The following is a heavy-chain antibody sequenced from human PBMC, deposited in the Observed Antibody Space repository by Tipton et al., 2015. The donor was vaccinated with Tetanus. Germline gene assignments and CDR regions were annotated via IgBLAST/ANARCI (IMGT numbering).Heavy chain of an antibody. J-gene: IGHJ5*02. D-gene: IGHD1-7*01. CDR3: ARERSITGSTEFDP. V-gene: IGHV1-8*01. CDR1: GYTFSTYD. Sequence: QSGPEVKKPGASVKVACKASGYTFSTYDINWVRQAAGQGLEWMGWMNPNSANTAYAQKFQGRVTMTSDTAISTAYMELNSLTSDDTAVYYCARERSITGSTEFDPWGQGTLVTV. CDR2: MNPNSANT.